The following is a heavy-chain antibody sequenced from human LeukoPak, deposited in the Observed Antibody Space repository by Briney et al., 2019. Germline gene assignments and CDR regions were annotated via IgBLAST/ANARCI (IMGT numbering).Heavy chain of an antibody. CDR1: GITFSSSW. CDR2: ISSDGSKT. CDR3: AREIYCSASSCTGGVFDI. V-gene: IGHV3-74*01. Sequence: GGSLRLSCAASGITFSSSWMHWVRQAPGKGLVWVSRISSDGSKTIYADSVKGRFTISRDNSKNTLYLQMNSLRVEDTAIYYCAREIYCSASSCTGGVFDIWGQGTMVTVSS. D-gene: IGHD2-15*01. J-gene: IGHJ3*02.